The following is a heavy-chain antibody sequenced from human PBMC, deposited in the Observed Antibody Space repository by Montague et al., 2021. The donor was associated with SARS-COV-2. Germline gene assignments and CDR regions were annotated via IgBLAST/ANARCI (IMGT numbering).Heavy chain of an antibody. CDR3: ARGHRAHDMDV. CDR2: TYYRSNWYN. J-gene: IGHJ6*02. CDR1: GDSVSNNRVA. V-gene: IGHV6-1*01. Sequence: CAISGDSVSNNRVAWTWSRQSPSRGLEWLGRTYYRSNWYNDYATSVKGRITVNPDTSKNQFSLQLNSVTPDDTAVYYCARGHRAHDMDVWGHGTAVTVSS.